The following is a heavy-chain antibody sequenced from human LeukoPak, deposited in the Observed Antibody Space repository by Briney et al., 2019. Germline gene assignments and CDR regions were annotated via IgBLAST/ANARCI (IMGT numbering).Heavy chain of an antibody. CDR1: GFSVSSNTDSSTY. CDR2: THSGGDT. Sequence: GGSLRLSCVASGFSVSSNTDSSTYMTWVRQAPGKGLEWISVTHSGGDTYYADSVKGRFTSTRDNSKNTLFLQMNSLRVEDTALYYCARTHADYGDFRYWGQGTLVTVSS. J-gene: IGHJ4*02. CDR3: ARTHADYGDFRY. V-gene: IGHV3-66*01. D-gene: IGHD4-17*01.